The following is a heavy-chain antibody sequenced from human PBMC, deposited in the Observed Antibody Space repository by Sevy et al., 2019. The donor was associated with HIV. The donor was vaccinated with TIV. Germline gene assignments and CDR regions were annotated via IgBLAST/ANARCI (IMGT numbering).Heavy chain of an antibody. CDR3: ARMHSSGWAPTNWFDP. Sequence: GGSLRLSCAASGFTFSTYWMSWVRQAPGKGLEWVAHIKQDGSERYYVDSVRGRFTISRDNAKKSLYLLMNSLRAEDTAVYYCARMHSSGWAPTNWFDPWGQGTLVTVSS. D-gene: IGHD6-19*01. V-gene: IGHV3-7*01. J-gene: IGHJ5*02. CDR1: GFTFSTYW. CDR2: IKQDGSER.